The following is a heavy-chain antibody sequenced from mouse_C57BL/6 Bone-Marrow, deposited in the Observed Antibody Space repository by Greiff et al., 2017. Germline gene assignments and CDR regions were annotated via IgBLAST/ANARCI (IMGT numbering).Heavy chain of an antibody. V-gene: IGHV1-52*01. CDR3: ARSDWDPSYLYFDV. CDR2: IDPSDSET. D-gene: IGHD4-1*01. Sequence: LKQPGAELVRPGSSVKLSCKASGYTFTSYWMHWVKQRPIQGLEWIGNIDPSDSETHYNQKFKDKATLTVDKSSSTAYMQHSSLPSEDSAVYYCARSDWDPSYLYFDVWGTGTTVTVSS. J-gene: IGHJ1*03. CDR1: GYTFTSYW.